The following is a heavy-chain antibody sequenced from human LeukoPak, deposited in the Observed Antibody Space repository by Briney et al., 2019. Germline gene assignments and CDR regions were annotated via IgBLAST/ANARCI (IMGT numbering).Heavy chain of an antibody. CDR1: GYTRTELS. V-gene: IGHV1-24*01. Sequence: ASVKVSCKVSGYTRTELSMHWVRQAAGKGLEWMGGFDPEDGETIYAQKFQGRVTMTEDTSTDTAYMELSSLRSEDTAVYYCATEYYYDSSGYLNYYYGMDVWGQGTTVTVSS. CDR2: FDPEDGET. CDR3: ATEYYYDSSGYLNYYYGMDV. J-gene: IGHJ6*02. D-gene: IGHD3-22*01.